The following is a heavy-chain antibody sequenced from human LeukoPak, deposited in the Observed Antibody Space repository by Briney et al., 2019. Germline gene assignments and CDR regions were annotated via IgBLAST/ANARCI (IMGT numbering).Heavy chain of an antibody. CDR1: GGSFSGYY. J-gene: IGHJ4*02. CDR3: ARGLAAAALFDY. D-gene: IGHD6-13*01. CDR2: INHSGST. V-gene: IGHV4-34*01. Sequence: PSETLSLTCAVYGGSFSGYYWSWIRQPPGKGLEWIGEINHSGSTSYNPSLKSRVTISVDTSKNQFSLKLSSVTAADTAVYYCARGLAAAALFDYWGQGTLVTVSS.